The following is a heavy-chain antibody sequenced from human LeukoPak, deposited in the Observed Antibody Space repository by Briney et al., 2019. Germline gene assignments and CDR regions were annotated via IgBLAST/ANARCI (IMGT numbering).Heavy chain of an antibody. V-gene: IGHV4-59*01. J-gene: IGHJ4*02. CDR2: IYYTGST. D-gene: IGHD3-22*01. Sequence: PSETLSLTCTVSGGSISTYYWSWIRKPPGKGLGWIGYIYYTGSTNYNPALKSRVTISVDMSKNQFSLKLSSVTAADTAVYYCARTTYYSDSSALNYWGQGTLATVSS. CDR1: GGSISTYY. CDR3: ARTTYYSDSSALNY.